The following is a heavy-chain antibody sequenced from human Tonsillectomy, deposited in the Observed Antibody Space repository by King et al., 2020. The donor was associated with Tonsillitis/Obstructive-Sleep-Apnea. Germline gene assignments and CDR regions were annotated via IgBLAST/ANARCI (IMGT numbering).Heavy chain of an antibody. CDR3: SKGGLAHDAFDI. D-gene: IGHD3-16*01. V-gene: IGHV4-34*03. CDR1: GGSFSGYY. CDR2: ISHSGST. J-gene: IGHJ3*02. Sequence: VQLQQWGAGLLKPSETLSLTCAVHGGSFSGYYWRWIRQRPGMGLEWIGEISHSGSTNYNPSLKSRVTISVDSSRNQFSLRLPSITAADAAVYYCSKGGLAHDAFDIWGRGTMVSCSS.